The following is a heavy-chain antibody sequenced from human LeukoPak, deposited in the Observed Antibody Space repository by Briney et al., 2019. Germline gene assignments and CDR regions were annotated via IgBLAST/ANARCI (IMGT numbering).Heavy chain of an antibody. CDR3: ARGFDYGDY. J-gene: IGHJ4*02. D-gene: IGHD3-3*01. CDR2: INSDGSST. Sequence: PGGSLRLSCAASGFTFSSYWVHCVRQAPGKGLVWISHINSDGSSTSYADSVKGRFTISRDNAKNTLYLQMNSLRAEDTAVYYCARGFDYGDYWGQGTPVAVSS. V-gene: IGHV3-74*01. CDR1: GFTFSSYW.